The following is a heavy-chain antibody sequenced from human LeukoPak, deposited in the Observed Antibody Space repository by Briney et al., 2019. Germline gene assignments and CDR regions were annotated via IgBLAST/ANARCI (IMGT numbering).Heavy chain of an antibody. V-gene: IGHV4-34*01. Sequence: PSETLSLTCAVYGGSFSGYYWSWIRQPRGKGLEGIGEINHSGSLNYNPSLKSRVTISIDTSKNQFSLKLIPVTAADTAVYYCARDLSDYYGSGSYRPIDAFDIRGQGTMVTVSS. CDR1: GGSFSGYY. CDR2: INHSGSL. CDR3: ARDLSDYYGSGSYRPIDAFDI. J-gene: IGHJ3*02. D-gene: IGHD3-10*01.